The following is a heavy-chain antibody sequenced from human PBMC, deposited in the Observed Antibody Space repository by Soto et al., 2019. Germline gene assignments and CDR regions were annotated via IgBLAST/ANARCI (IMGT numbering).Heavy chain of an antibody. J-gene: IGHJ5*02. V-gene: IGHV1-69*06. CDR2: IIPVFGTT. CDR1: GGTFSSYA. D-gene: IGHD4-17*01. Sequence: QVQVVQSGAEVKKPGSSVRVSCKAAGGTFSSYAFSWVRQAPGQGLEWMGGIIPVFGTTTYAQKFQGRVTLTADKSTSTAFLDLSSLRSDDTAVYYCARAWGSTLTTGWFDPWGQGTLVTVSS. CDR3: ARAWGSTLTTGWFDP.